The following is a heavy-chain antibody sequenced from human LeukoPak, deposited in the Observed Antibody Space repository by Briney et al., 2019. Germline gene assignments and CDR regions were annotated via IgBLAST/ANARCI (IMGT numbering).Heavy chain of an antibody. J-gene: IGHJ5*02. Sequence: SETLSLTCTVSGGFISTYYWSWIRQPAGKGLEWIGRIYTSGSTNYNPSLKSRVTISVDTSKNQFSLKLSSVTAADTAVYYCARRMVRGVGKYNWFDPWGQGTLVTVSS. V-gene: IGHV4-4*07. D-gene: IGHD3-10*01. CDR1: GGFISTYY. CDR2: IYTSGST. CDR3: ARRMVRGVGKYNWFDP.